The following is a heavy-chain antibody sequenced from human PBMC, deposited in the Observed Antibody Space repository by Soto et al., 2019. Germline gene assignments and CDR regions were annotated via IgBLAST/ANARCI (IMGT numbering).Heavy chain of an antibody. J-gene: IGHJ6*02. CDR3: ATDVEGVRGGRSYYYYYGMDV. D-gene: IGHD3-10*01. CDR2: FDPEDGET. Sequence: QVQLVQSGAEVKKPGASVKVSCKVSGYTLTELSMHWVRQAPGKGLEWMGGFDPEDGETIYAQKFQGRVTMTEDTSTDTAYMELSSLRSEDTAVYYCATDVEGVRGGRSYYYYYGMDVWGQGTTVTVSS. CDR1: GYTLTELS. V-gene: IGHV1-24*01.